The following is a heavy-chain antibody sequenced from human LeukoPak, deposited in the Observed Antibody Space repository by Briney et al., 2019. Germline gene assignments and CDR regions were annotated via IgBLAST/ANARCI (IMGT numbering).Heavy chain of an antibody. J-gene: IGHJ4*02. Sequence: GASVPVSCKASGYTFTSYDINWVRQATGQGLEWMGWMNPNSGNTGYAQKFQGRVTMTRNTSISTAYMELSSLRSEDTAVYYCARGQAGTLDFDYWGQGTLVTVSS. D-gene: IGHD1-1*01. V-gene: IGHV1-8*01. CDR1: GYTFTSYD. CDR2: MNPNSGNT. CDR3: ARGQAGTLDFDY.